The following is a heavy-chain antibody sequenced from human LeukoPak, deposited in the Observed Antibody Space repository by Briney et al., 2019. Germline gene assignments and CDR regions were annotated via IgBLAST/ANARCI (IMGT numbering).Heavy chain of an antibody. J-gene: IGHJ4*02. V-gene: IGHV1-3*01. CDR3: QKTAYEILTGYYTLDY. Sequence: ASVKVFCKASGYTFTSYAMHWVRQAPGQRLDSNGCVNAGNGNTKYSQKFQGRVTITRDTSASTAYMELSSLRSEDTFFFFKQKTAYEILTGYYTLDYWGQGTLVTVSS. D-gene: IGHD3-9*01. CDR1: GYTFTSYA. CDR2: VNAGNGNT.